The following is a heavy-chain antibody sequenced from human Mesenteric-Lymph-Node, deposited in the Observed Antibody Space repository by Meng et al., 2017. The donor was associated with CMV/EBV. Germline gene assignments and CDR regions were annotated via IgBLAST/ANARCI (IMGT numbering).Heavy chain of an antibody. CDR3: ARGGGRRHWSWVDS. CDR2: MGPDSGNT. CDR1: GYTFSNYE. J-gene: IGHJ4*02. V-gene: IGHV1-8*03. Sequence: GESLKISCKASGYTFSNYEINWVRQATGQGLEWMGWMGPDSGNTDYAQKFQGRVTITRNTAISTAYMELSSLRSDDTAVYYCARGGGRRHWSWVDSWGQGTLVTVSS. D-gene: IGHD3-16*01.